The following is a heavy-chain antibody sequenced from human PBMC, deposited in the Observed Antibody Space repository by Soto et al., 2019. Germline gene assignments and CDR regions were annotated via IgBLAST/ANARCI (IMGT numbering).Heavy chain of an antibody. CDR2: ISYDGSNK. V-gene: IGHV3-30-3*01. J-gene: IGHJ4*02. D-gene: IGHD3-22*01. Sequence: GGSLRLSCAASGFTFSSYAMHWVRQAPGKGLEWVAVISYDGSNKYYADSVKGRFTISRDNSKNTLYLQMNSLRAEDTAVYYCARDDYDSSGRFDYWGQGTLVTVSS. CDR1: GFTFSSYA. CDR3: ARDDYDSSGRFDY.